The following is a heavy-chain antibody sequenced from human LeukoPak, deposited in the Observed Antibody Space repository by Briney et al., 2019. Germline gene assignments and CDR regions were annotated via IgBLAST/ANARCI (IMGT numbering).Heavy chain of an antibody. CDR3: ARDRTALGILDY. D-gene: IGHD7-27*01. CDR1: GFTFNNYW. CDR2: INKDGSED. V-gene: IGHV3-7*01. Sequence: SGGSLRLSCAASGFTFNNYWMSWGRQAAGKGLQWVANINKDGSEDYYVDSVKGRFTISRDNAKNSLYLQMNSLRAEDTAMYYCARDRTALGILDYWGQGTLVTVSS. J-gene: IGHJ4*02.